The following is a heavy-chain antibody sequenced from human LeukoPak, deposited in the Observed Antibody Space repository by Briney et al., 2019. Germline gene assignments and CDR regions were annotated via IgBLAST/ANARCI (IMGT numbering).Heavy chain of an antibody. J-gene: IGHJ5*01. Sequence: SETLSLTCAVSGYSMTSGYYWGWIRQPPGEALEWIASIYHNGDTYYNSTLKSRLSISVDTSNNQFSLRLNSVTATDTAVYYCVRQGYCTSTNCYRWFDSWGQGTLVTVSS. CDR2: IYHNGDT. CDR3: VRQGYCTSTNCYRWFDS. V-gene: IGHV4-38-2*01. CDR1: GYSMTSGYY. D-gene: IGHD2-2*01.